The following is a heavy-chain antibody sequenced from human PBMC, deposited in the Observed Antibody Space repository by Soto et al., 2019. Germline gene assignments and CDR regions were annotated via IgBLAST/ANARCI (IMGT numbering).Heavy chain of an antibody. D-gene: IGHD4-17*01. CDR3: ATEPKTTVTTEGDY. Sequence: EVQLLESGGGLVQPGGSLRLSCEASGFTFSSYAMSWVRQAPGKGLEWVSAISGSGGSTYYADSVKGRFTISRYNSKNTLYLQMNSLRAEDTAVYYCATEPKTTVTTEGDYWGQGTLVTVSS. CDR2: ISGSGGST. CDR1: GFTFSSYA. V-gene: IGHV3-23*01. J-gene: IGHJ4*02.